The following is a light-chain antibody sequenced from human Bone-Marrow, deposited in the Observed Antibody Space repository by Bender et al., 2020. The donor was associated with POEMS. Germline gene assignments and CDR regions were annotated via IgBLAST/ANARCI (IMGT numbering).Light chain of an antibody. V-gene: IGLV2-23*01. Sequence: QSALTQPASVSGSPGQSITISCVGANSDVGGYNLVSWYQQHPGRAPKLIIYEGTERPSGVSNRFSASKSGNTASLTISGLLGEDEADYYCCSYIGVGVFGSGTRVTV. CDR2: EGT. CDR3: CSYIGVGV. J-gene: IGLJ1*01. CDR1: NSDVGGYNL.